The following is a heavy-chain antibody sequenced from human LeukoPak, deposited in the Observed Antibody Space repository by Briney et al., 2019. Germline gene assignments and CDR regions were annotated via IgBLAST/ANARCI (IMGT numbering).Heavy chain of an antibody. Sequence: SETLSLTCNVSGYSISSGYYWGWIRQPPGKGLEWIGATYHSGSTYYNPSLKSRVSISVDTSKNQFSLKLSSVTAADTAVYYCARDGSTETYYYYMDVWGKGTTVTVSS. J-gene: IGHJ6*03. V-gene: IGHV4-38-2*02. CDR1: GYSISSGYY. D-gene: IGHD1-26*01. CDR2: TYHSGST. CDR3: ARDGSTETYYYYMDV.